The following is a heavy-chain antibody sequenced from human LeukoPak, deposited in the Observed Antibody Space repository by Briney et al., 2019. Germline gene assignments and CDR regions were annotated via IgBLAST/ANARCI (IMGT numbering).Heavy chain of an antibody. J-gene: IGHJ6*03. CDR1: GGTFSSYA. D-gene: IGHD3-10*01. V-gene: IGHV1-69*05. CDR3: ARELNYYGSGREYYYYMDV. CDR2: IIPIFGTA. Sequence: SVKVSCKASGGTFSSYAISWVRQAPGQGLEWMGGIIPIFGTANYAQKFQGRVTITTDESTSTAYMELSSLRSEDTAVYYCARELNYYGSGREYYYYMDVWGKGTTVTVSS.